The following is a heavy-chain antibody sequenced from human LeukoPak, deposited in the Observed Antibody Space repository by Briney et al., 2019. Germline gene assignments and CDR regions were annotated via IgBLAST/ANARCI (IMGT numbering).Heavy chain of an antibody. J-gene: IGHJ4*02. CDR1: GGSFSGYY. V-gene: IGHV4-34*01. CDR2: INHSGST. Sequence: PSETLSLTCAVYGGSFSGYYWSWIRQPPGKGLEWIGEINHSGSTNYNPSLKSRVTISVDTSKNRFSLNLSSVTAADTAVYYCARRGNYDSSSFDYWGQGTLVTVSS. CDR3: ARRGNYDSSSFDY. D-gene: IGHD3-22*01.